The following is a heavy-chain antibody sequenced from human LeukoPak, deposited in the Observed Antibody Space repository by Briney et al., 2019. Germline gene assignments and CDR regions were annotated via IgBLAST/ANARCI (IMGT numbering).Heavy chain of an antibody. Sequence: TGGSLRHSCAASGFTFSSYAMHWVRQAPGKGLERVAAISYDGSNKFYADSVKGRFTIPRDNSKNTLYLQMNRLRAEDTAVYYCAKDPPLYFDWPEGYFQHWGQGTLVTVSS. CDR3: AKDPPLYFDWPEGYFQH. CDR1: GFTFSSYA. J-gene: IGHJ1*01. CDR2: ISYDGSNK. V-gene: IGHV3-30*18. D-gene: IGHD3-9*01.